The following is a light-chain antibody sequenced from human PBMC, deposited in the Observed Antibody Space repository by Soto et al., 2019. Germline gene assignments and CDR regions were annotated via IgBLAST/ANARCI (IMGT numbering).Light chain of an antibody. CDR2: EVS. V-gene: IGLV2-8*01. Sequence: QSALTQPPSASGSPGQSVTISCTGTSSDVGGYNYVSWYQQHPGKAPKLMIYEVSKRPSGVPDRFSGSKSGNTASLTVSGLRAEDEGDYYGSSYAGSDNSYVFGTGTKLTVL. CDR1: SSDVGGYNY. CDR3: SSYAGSDNSYV. J-gene: IGLJ1*01.